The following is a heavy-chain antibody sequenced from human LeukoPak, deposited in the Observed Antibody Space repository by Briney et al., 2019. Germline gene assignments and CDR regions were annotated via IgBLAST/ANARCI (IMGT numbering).Heavy chain of an antibody. CDR2: ITYDGGNE. CDR3: AKVRWDNSGWYYLDY. V-gene: IGHV3-30*18. J-gene: IGHJ4*02. CDR1: GFSFKDYN. Sequence: GGSLRLSCAASGFSFKDYNMHWVRQAPGKGLEWVAVITYDGGNEYYTDSVKGRFTISRDNSKSTLYLQMNSLRAEDTAVYYCAKVRWDNSGWYYLDYWGQGTLVTVSS. D-gene: IGHD6-19*01.